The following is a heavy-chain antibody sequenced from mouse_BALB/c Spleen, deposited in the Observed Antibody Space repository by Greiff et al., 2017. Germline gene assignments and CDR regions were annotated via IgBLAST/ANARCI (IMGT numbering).Heavy chain of an antibody. CDR2: ISDGGSYT. Sequence: EVKVEESGGGLVKPGGSLKLSCAASGFTFSDYYMYWVRQTPEKRLEWVATISDGGSYTYYPDSVKGRFTISRDNAKNNLYLQMSSLKSEDTAMYYCARSSYGNYYAMDYWGQGTSVTVSS. J-gene: IGHJ4*01. D-gene: IGHD2-10*01. CDR1: GFTFSDYY. V-gene: IGHV5-4*02. CDR3: ARSSYGNYYAMDY.